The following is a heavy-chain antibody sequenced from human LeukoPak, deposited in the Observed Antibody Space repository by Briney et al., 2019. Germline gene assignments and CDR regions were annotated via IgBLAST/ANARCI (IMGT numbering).Heavy chain of an antibody. CDR3: ARGAVQLWLNPDYFDY. V-gene: IGHV1-2*02. D-gene: IGHD5-18*01. CDR1: GYTFTGHY. Sequence: GASVKVSCKASGYTFTGHYMHWVRQAPGQGLEWMGWINPNSGGTNYAQKFQGRVTMTRDTSISTAYMELSRLRSDDTAVYYCARGAVQLWLNPDYFDYWGQGTLVTVSS. J-gene: IGHJ4*02. CDR2: INPNSGGT.